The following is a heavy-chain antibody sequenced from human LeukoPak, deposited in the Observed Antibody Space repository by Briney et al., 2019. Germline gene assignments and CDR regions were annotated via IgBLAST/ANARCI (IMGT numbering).Heavy chain of an antibody. D-gene: IGHD5-12*01. Sequence: ASVKVSCKASGYTFTGYYIHWVRQAPGQGLEWMGWINPNSGDTNYAQKFQGRVTMTRDTSMSTAYMELNRLRSDDTAVYYCASANSGYDPWGGYWGQGTLVTVSS. CDR3: ASANSGYDPWGGY. V-gene: IGHV1-2*02. J-gene: IGHJ4*02. CDR2: INPNSGDT. CDR1: GYTFTGYY.